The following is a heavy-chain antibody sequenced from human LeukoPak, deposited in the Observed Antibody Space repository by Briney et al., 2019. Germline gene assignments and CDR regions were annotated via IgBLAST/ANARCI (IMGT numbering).Heavy chain of an antibody. CDR1: GGSFSGYY. V-gene: IGHV4-34*01. D-gene: IGHD2-15*01. J-gene: IGHJ5*02. Sequence: SETLSLTCAVYGGSFSGYYWSWIRQPPGKGLEWIGEINHSGSTNYNPSLKSRVTISVVTSKNQFSLKLSSVTAADTAVYYCARKRVGYCSGGSCFHPFDPWGQGTLVTVSS. CDR3: ARKRVGYCSGGSCFHPFDP. CDR2: INHSGST.